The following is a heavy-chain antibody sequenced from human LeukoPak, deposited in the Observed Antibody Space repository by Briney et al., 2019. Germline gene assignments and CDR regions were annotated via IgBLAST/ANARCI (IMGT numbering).Heavy chain of an antibody. CDR2: VKPDGSEK. V-gene: IGHV3-7*01. Sequence: PGGSLRLSCAASGFSFSDYWMSWVRQAPGKGLEWVANVKPDGSEKYYVDSVKGRFTISRDNARNSLYLQMDSLRAEDTAVYYCANLWETGYWGQGTLVTVSS. CDR1: GFSFSDYW. CDR3: ANLWETGY. J-gene: IGHJ4*02. D-gene: IGHD1-26*01.